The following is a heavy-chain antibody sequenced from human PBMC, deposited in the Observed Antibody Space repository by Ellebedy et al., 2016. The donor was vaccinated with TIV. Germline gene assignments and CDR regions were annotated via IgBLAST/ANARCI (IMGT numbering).Heavy chain of an antibody. Sequence: MPSETLSLTCTVSGVSINSGGYYWSWIRQHPGKGLEWIGYIYHSGSTHYNPSLKSRLAISVDKSQNQFSLKLKSVTAADTAVYYCASHPGHSDYDYYFDYWGQGTLVTVSS. CDR3: ASHPGHSDYDYYFDY. J-gene: IGHJ4*02. D-gene: IGHD5-12*01. CDR1: GVSINSGGYY. CDR2: IYHSGST. V-gene: IGHV4-31*03.